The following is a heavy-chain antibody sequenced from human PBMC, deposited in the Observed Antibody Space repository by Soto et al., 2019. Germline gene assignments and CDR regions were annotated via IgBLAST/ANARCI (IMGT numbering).Heavy chain of an antibody. V-gene: IGHV1-3*01. CDR1: GYTFTSYA. D-gene: IGHD2-2*02. J-gene: IGHJ6*02. Sequence: ASVKVSCKASGYTFTSYAMHWVRQAPGQRLEWMGWINAGNGNTKYSQKFPVRVTLXRETSASTPYIDLSTLSSEDKAVYYGPAHILVVRAAIHSQYCYGMDVGGRGTRVTVAS. CDR2: INAGNGNT. CDR3: PAHILVVRAAIHSQYCYGMDV.